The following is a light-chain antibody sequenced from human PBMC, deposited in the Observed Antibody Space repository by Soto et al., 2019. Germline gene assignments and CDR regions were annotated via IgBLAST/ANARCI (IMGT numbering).Light chain of an antibody. Sequence: EIVMTQSPVTLSVSPGERATLSCRASQSVRRNLAWYQQKPGQAPRLLISGASTRATGIPARFSGSGSGTEFTLTISSLQSEDFAVYYCQQYDNWPPLTFGGGTKVAIK. J-gene: IGKJ4*01. CDR3: QQYDNWPPLT. V-gene: IGKV3-15*01. CDR1: QSVRRN. CDR2: GAS.